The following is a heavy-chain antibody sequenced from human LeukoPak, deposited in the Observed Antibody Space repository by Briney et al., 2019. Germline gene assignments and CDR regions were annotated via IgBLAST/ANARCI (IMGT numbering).Heavy chain of an antibody. D-gene: IGHD4-17*01. J-gene: IGHJ5*02. CDR3: ARGGHYGVPSLPSGWFDR. Sequence: SETLSLTCTVSGGSISSYYWSSVPPPAGEGVEWIVRIYSSGITNYIPPHTSRTIRSVDTSTHQITLKLSSVSDADTAVYYCARGGHYGVPSLPSGWFDRGSQGTPLTL. CDR2: IYSSGIT. CDR1: GGSISSYY. V-gene: IGHV4-4*07.